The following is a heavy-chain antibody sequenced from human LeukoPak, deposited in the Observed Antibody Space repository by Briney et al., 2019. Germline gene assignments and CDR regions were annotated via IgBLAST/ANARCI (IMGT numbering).Heavy chain of an antibody. D-gene: IGHD3-22*01. CDR3: AKDRRITMISGGYFDY. V-gene: IGHV3-23*01. J-gene: IGHJ4*02. Sequence: GGSLRLSCAASGFTFSSYAMGWVRQAPGKGLEWVSSISGGDSTYYTNSVKGRFTISRDNSKNTLYLQMNSLRAEDTAVYYCAKDRRITMISGGYFDYWGQGTLVTVSS. CDR2: ISGGDST. CDR1: GFTFSSYA.